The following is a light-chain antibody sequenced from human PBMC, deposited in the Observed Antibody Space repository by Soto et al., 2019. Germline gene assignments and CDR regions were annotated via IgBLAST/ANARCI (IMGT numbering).Light chain of an antibody. CDR1: QSVRSN. CDR2: GAS. CDR3: QQYDDRPLT. Sequence: EIVMTHSPAILSVFPGERATLSCRASQSVRSNLAWYQQRPGQAPRLLIYGASTRATGIPARFSGSGSGTEFTLTISSLQSEDFAIYYCQQYDDRPLTFGGGAQVESK. J-gene: IGKJ4*01. V-gene: IGKV3-15*01.